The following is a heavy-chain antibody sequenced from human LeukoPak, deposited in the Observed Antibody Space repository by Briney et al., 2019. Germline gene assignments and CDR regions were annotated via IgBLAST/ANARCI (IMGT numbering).Heavy chain of an antibody. CDR2: ISYDGSNK. CDR1: GFTFSSYG. J-gene: IGHJ3*02. V-gene: IGHV3-30*18. Sequence: GGSLRLSCAASGFTFSSYGMHWVRQAPGKGLEWVAVISYDGSNKYYADSVKGRFTISRDNSKNTLYLQMNSLRAEDTAVYYCAKDDWSDAFDIWGQGTMVTVSS. D-gene: IGHD3-9*01. CDR3: AKDDWSDAFDI.